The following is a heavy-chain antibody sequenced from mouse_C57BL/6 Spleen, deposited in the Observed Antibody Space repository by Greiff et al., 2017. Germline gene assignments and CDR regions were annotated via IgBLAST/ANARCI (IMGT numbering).Heavy chain of an antibody. CDR2: IHPNSGST. CDR1: GYTFTSYW. Sequence: QVQLQQSGAELVKPGASVKLSCKASGYTFTSYWMHWVKQRPGQGLEWIGMIHPNSGSTNYNEKFKSKATLTVDNSSSTAYMQLSSLASEDSAVYYYARSITSVVATSGYFDYWGQGTTLTVSS. D-gene: IGHD1-1*01. CDR3: ARSITSVVATSGYFDY. V-gene: IGHV1-64*01. J-gene: IGHJ2*01.